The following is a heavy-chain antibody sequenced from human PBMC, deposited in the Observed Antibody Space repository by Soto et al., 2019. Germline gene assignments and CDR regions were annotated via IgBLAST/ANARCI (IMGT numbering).Heavy chain of an antibody. CDR2: IYSGNT. CDR1: GGSISNSDYY. D-gene: IGHD3-10*01. Sequence: SETLSLTCTVSGGSISNSDYYWGWIRQPPGKGLEWIGSIYSGNTYYNPSLKSRVTISVDTSKNQFSLKLSSVTAADTAVYYCARGSITMVRRPLCSLDYWGQGTLVTVSS. J-gene: IGHJ4*02. V-gene: IGHV4-39*07. CDR3: ARGSITMVRRPLCSLDY.